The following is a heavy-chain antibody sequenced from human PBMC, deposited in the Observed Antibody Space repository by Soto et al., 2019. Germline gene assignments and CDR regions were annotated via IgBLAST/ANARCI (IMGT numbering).Heavy chain of an antibody. Sequence: GESLKISCKGSGYSFSSYWIGWVRQMPGKGLEWMGIIYPGDSDTRYSPSFQGQVTISADKSISTAYLQWSSLKTSDTAMDYCARSGVGAINQASGTDYWGQGTLVTVSS. CDR1: GYSFSSYW. D-gene: IGHD1-26*01. CDR3: ARSGVGAINQASGTDY. CDR2: IYPGDSDT. J-gene: IGHJ4*02. V-gene: IGHV5-51*01.